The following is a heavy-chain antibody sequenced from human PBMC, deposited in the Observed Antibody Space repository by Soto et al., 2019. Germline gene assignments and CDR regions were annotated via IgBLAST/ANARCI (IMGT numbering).Heavy chain of an antibody. V-gene: IGHV1-2*02. Sequence: GASVKVSCKASGYTFTAHFLHWVRQAPAQGLQWMGWINPKSGGSNYAQKFQGRLTMTRDTSISTAYLELSGLGSDDTAIYYCARVSRAVGATTTYDYWGQGTLVTVSS. D-gene: IGHD1-26*01. CDR2: INPKSGGS. CDR1: GYTFTAHF. CDR3: ARVSRAVGATTTYDY. J-gene: IGHJ4*02.